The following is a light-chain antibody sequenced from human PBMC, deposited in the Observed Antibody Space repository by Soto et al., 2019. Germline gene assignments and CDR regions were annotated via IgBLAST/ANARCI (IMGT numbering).Light chain of an antibody. Sequence: EIVLTQSPGTLSLSPGERATLSCRASESVTSNYLAWYQQKPGQAPRLLIYGASSRATGVPDRFSGSGSGTDFTLTISRLEAEDFEVYYCQQYGSSPRALGQAPNVDI. CDR1: ESVTSNY. CDR3: QQYGSSPRA. J-gene: IGKJ1*01. CDR2: GAS. V-gene: IGKV3-20*01.